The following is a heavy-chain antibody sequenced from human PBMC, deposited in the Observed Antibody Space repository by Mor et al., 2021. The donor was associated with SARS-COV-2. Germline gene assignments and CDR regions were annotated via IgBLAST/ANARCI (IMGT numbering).Heavy chain of an antibody. Sequence: GSTYYNPSLKSRVTISVDTSKNQFSLKLSSVTATDTAVYYCARHSVSETVVTPIDSWG. CDR2: GST. CDR3: ARHSVSETVVTPIDS. D-gene: IGHD2-15*01. J-gene: IGHJ5*01. V-gene: IGHV4-39*01.